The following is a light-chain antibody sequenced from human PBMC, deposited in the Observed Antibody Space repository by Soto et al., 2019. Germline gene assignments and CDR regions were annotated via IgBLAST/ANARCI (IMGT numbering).Light chain of an antibody. J-gene: IGKJ1*01. CDR1: QSVGSD. CDR3: QHYNICPRT. V-gene: IGKV3-15*01. Sequence: EIVMTQSPATLSVSPGERATLSCRASQSVGSDLAWYHQKPGQAPRLLIYGASTRATGIPARFSGSGSGTAFTLTITSLQSEDFDVYYCQHYNICPRTFGQGTEVEIK. CDR2: GAS.